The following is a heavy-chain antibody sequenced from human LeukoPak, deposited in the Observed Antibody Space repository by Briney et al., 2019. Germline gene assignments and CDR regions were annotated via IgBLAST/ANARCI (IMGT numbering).Heavy chain of an antibody. Sequence: ASVKVSCKSSGYTSSSYGISWMRQAPGQGPEWVGWISTYNGNTNYAQKFQGRVTMTTDTSTSTAYMELRSLRSDDTAVYYCARDVPGSIGTTARFDPWGQGTLVTVSS. J-gene: IGHJ5*02. D-gene: IGHD1-1*01. CDR2: ISTYNGNT. CDR1: GYTSSSYG. CDR3: ARDVPGSIGTTARFDP. V-gene: IGHV1-18*04.